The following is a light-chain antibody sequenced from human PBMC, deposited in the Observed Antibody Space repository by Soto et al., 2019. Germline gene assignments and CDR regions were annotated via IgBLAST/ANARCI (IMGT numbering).Light chain of an antibody. V-gene: IGKV3-20*01. CDR3: QQYGRSPWT. CDR1: QSVSSSD. Sequence: IVLTQSPGTLSLSPGERATLSCRASQSVSSSDLAWYQQKPGQAPRPLIYGTSSRATGIPDRFSGGGSGTDFTLTISRLEPEDFAVYYCQQYGRSPWTFGQGTKVEI. J-gene: IGKJ1*01. CDR2: GTS.